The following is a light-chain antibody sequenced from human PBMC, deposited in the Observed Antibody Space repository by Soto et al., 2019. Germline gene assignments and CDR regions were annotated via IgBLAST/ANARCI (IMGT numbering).Light chain of an antibody. CDR2: GAS. V-gene: IGKV3-20*01. CDR3: QQYVSSPWT. Sequence: EIVLTQSPGTLPLSPGERATLSCRASQSVSNSFLAWYRQKPGQAPRLLIYGASSRATGIPDRFSGSGSGTDFTLTISRLEPEDVAVYYCQQYVSSPWTFGQGTKVEIK. CDR1: QSVSNSF. J-gene: IGKJ1*01.